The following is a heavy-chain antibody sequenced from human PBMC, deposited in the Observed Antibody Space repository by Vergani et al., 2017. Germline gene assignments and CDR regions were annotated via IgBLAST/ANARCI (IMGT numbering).Heavy chain of an antibody. D-gene: IGHD2-2*01. CDR2: IYYSGST. CDR3: ARGVPAAMVGGIXFDP. CDR1: GGSISSYY. J-gene: IGHJ5*02. V-gene: IGHV4-59*01. Sequence: QVQLQESGPGLVKPSETLSLTCTVSGGSISSYYWSWIRQPPGKGLEWIGYIYYSGSTNYNPSLKSRVTISVDPAKNQFSLKLSSVTAADTAVYYCARGVPAAMVGGIXFDPWGQGTLVTVSS.